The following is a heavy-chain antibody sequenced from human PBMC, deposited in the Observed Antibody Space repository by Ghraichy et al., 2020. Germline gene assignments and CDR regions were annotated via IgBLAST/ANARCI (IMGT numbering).Heavy chain of an antibody. CDR1: GFTFRDFT. D-gene: IGHD3-10*01. V-gene: IGHV3-49*03. CDR2: IRKEVYSGTT. CDR3: TKMHGQLSYN. J-gene: IGHJ4*02. Sequence: GGSLRLSCTTSGFTFRDFTMAWFRQAPGKGLEWVGLIRKEVYSGTTEYAASVKGRFTLLRDDSKSIVYLQMNSLKSEDTAVYYCTKMHGQLSYNWGQGTLVTVSS.